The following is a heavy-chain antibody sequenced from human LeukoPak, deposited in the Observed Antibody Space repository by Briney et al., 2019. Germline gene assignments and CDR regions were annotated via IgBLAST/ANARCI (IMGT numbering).Heavy chain of an antibody. Sequence: GGSLRLSCAASGFTFSSYSMNWVRQAPGKGLEWVSSISSSSSYIYYADSVKGRFTISRDNAKKSLYLHMNSLRAEDTATYYCAKDMRATYYYDSSGYPDAFDIWGQGTRVTVSS. CDR2: ISSSSSYI. CDR3: AKDMRATYYYDSSGYPDAFDI. V-gene: IGHV3-21*01. D-gene: IGHD3-22*01. J-gene: IGHJ3*02. CDR1: GFTFSSYS.